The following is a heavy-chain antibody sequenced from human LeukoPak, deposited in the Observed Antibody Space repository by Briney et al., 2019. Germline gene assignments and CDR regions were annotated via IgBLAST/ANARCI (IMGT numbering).Heavy chain of an antibody. D-gene: IGHD3-10*01. CDR1: GFTVSSNY. CDR2: IYSGGST. V-gene: IGHV3-66*01. CDR3: ARDRGRRFGCDI. Sequence: GGSLRLSCAASGFTVSSNYMSWVRQAPGKGLEWVSVIYSGGSTYYADSVKGRFTISRDNSKNTLYLQMNSLRAEDTAVYYCARDRGRRFGCDIWGQGTMVTVSS. J-gene: IGHJ3*02.